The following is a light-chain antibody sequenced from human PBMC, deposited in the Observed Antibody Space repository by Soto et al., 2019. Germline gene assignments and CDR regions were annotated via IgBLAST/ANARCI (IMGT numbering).Light chain of an antibody. V-gene: IGLV1-40*01. J-gene: IGLJ2*01. CDR2: GNS. Sequence: QSVLTQPPSVSGAPGQRVTISCTGNSSNIGAGYDVNWYQQLPGTAPKLLIYGNSNRPSGVPDRFSGSKSGTSASLAITGLQAEDEADYYCQSYDRSLSGVVFGGGTKLTVL. CDR1: SSNIGAGYD. CDR3: QSYDRSLSGVV.